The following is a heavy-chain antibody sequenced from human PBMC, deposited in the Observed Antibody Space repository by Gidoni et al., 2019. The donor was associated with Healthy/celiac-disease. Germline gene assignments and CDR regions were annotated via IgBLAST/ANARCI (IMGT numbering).Heavy chain of an antibody. D-gene: IGHD3-22*01. J-gene: IGHJ4*02. CDR1: GFTFSSYS. CDR2: ISSSSSYI. Sequence: EVQLVESGGGLVKPGGSLRLSCAASGFTFSSYSMNWVRQAPGKGLEWVSSISSSSSYISYADSVKGRFTISRDNAKNSLYLQMNSLRAEDTAVYYCARDLGDYYDSSGYYRFDYWGQGTLVTVSS. V-gene: IGHV3-21*01. CDR3: ARDLGDYYDSSGYYRFDY.